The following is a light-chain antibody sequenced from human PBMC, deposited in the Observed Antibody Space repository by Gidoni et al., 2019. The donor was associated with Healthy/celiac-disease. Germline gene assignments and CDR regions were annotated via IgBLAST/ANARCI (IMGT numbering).Light chain of an antibody. CDR3: SSYTSSSIVV. Sequence: QSALPQPASVSGSPGQSITITCTGTSSDVGGYNYVSWYQQHPGKAPTLMIYDVSNRPSVVSNRFSGSKSGNTASLTISGLQAEDEADYYCSSYTSSSIVVFGGGTKLTVL. CDR1: SSDVGGYNY. J-gene: IGLJ2*01. CDR2: DVS. V-gene: IGLV2-14*03.